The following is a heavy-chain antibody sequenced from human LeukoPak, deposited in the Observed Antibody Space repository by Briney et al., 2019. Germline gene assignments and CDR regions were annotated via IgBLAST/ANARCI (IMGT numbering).Heavy chain of an antibody. CDR1: GGTFSSYT. J-gene: IGHJ6*03. D-gene: IGHD4-11*01. V-gene: IGHV1-69*04. CDR2: IIPILGIA. CDR3: AREDYHASYYMDV. Sequence: GASVKVSCKASGGTFSSYTISWVRQAPGQGLEWMGRIIPILGIANYAQKFQGRATITADKSTSTAYMELSSLRSEDTAVYYCAREDYHASYYMDVWGKGTTVTVSS.